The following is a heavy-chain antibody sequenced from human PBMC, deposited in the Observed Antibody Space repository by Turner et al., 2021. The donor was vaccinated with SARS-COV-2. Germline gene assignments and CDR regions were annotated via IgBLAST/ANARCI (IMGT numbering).Heavy chain of an antibody. V-gene: IGHV3-30*18. CDR3: AKCGYQYYHYYYMDV. Sequence: QVQLVESGGGVVQLGRSLRLSCAASGFTFSSYGMHWVRQAPGKGLEWMAVISSDGSNKYYADSVKGRFTISRDNSKNTLYLQMSSLRAEDTAVYYCAKCGYQYYHYYYMDVWGKGTTVTVSS. D-gene: IGHD6-25*01. J-gene: IGHJ6*03. CDR2: ISSDGSNK. CDR1: GFTFSSYG.